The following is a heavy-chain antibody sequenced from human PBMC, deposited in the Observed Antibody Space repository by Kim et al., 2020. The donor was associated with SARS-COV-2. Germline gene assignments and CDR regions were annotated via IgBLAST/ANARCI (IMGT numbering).Heavy chain of an antibody. D-gene: IGHD2-2*01. CDR2: ISSSSSTI. CDR3: ARDGIVVVPAAIAADARLDY. J-gene: IGHJ4*02. V-gene: IGHV3-48*02. CDR1: GFTFSSYS. Sequence: GGSLRLSCAASGFTFSSYSMNWVRQAPGKGLEWVSYISSSSSTIYYADSVKGRFTISRDNAKNSLYLQMNSLRDEDTAVYYCARDGIVVVPAAIAADARLDYWGQGTLVTVSS.